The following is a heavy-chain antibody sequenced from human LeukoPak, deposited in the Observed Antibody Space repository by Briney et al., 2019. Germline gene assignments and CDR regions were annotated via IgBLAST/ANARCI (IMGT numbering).Heavy chain of an antibody. V-gene: IGHV3-7*01. CDR2: INPDGNKK. CDR1: GLTFSSSW. D-gene: IGHD5-18*01. Sequence: GGSLRLSCAVSGLTFSSSWMDWVRQAPGKRLEWVASINPDGNKKHSADSVKGRFTISRDNAENSLYLQMNSLRVEDTAFYYCARDLAYSRLDYWGQGMLVTVSS. J-gene: IGHJ4*02. CDR3: ARDLAYSRLDY.